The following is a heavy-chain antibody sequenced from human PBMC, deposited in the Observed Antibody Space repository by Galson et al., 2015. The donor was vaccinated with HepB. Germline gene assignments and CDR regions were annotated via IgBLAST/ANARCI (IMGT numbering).Heavy chain of an antibody. CDR2: IGSDGSNI. CDR1: EFTFSRYW. V-gene: IGHV3-74*01. J-gene: IGHJ4*02. D-gene: IGHD2-21*02. CDR3: AKVCGGDCYYSTEY. Sequence: SLRLSCAASEFTFSRYWMHWVRQAPGKGLVWVSSIGSDGSNITYADSVKGRFTISRDNAKNTLYLQMNSLRAEDTAVYYCAKVCGGDCYYSTEYWGQGILVTVSS.